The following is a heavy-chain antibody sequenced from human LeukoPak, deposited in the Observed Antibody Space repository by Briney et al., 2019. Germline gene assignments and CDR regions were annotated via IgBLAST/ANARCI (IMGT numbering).Heavy chain of an antibody. J-gene: IGHJ3*02. CDR2: IYYSGST. CDR3: ARDTDLYYYDSSGYSPLMRGAFDI. Sequence: SQTLSLTCTVSGGSISSGGYYWSWIRQHLGKGLEWIGYIYYSGSTYYNPSLKSRVTISVDTSKNQFSLKLSSVTAADTAVYYCARDTDLYYYDSSGYSPLMRGAFDIWGQGTMVTVSS. V-gene: IGHV4-31*03. D-gene: IGHD3-22*01. CDR1: GGSISSGGYY.